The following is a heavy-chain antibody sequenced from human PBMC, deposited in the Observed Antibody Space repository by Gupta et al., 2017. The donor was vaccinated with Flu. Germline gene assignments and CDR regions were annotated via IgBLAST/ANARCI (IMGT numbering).Heavy chain of an antibody. Sequence: EVQLLESGGGLVQPGGSLRLSCAASGFTFSSYAMSWVRQAPGKGLELVSAISGSGGSTYYADSVKGRFTISRDNSKNTLYLQMNSLRAEDTAVYYCAKVRVAAGILDYWGQGTLVTVSS. CDR2: ISGSGGST. CDR1: GFTFSSYA. D-gene: IGHD6-13*01. V-gene: IGHV3-23*01. CDR3: AKVRVAAGILDY. J-gene: IGHJ4*02.